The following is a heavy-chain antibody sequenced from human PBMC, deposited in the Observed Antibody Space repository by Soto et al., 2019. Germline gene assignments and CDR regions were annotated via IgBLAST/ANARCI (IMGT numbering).Heavy chain of an antibody. CDR2: IKAKIDGATT. CDR3: ATGAACLDY. J-gene: IGHJ4*02. D-gene: IGHD6-25*01. Sequence: EVQLVESGGGLVKPGGSLRLSCAASGFAFDYVWMNWVRQTPGKGLEWVGRIKAKIDGATTDYAAPVKGRFTISRDDLKNALYLQMNSLKSEDTAVYYCATGAACLDYWGQGSLVTVSP. V-gene: IGHV3-15*07. CDR1: GFAFDYVW.